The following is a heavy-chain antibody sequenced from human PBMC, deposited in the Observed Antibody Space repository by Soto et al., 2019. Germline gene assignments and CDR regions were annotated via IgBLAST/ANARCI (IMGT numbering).Heavy chain of an antibody. CDR1: GFTFGSNW. J-gene: IGHJ4*02. CDR2: LGQDAREK. D-gene: IGHD6-19*01. CDR3: ARGRRAVIDY. Sequence: GGSLRLSCVDSGFTFGSNWMAWVRQAPGKGLEWVATLGQDAREKYYVDSVKGRFAISRDNAKNSLYLQMNSLRADDTAVYYCARGRRAVIDYWGQGALVTVSS. V-gene: IGHV3-7*01.